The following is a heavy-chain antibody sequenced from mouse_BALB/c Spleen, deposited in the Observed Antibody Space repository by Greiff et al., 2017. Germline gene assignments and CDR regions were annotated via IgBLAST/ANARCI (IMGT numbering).Heavy chain of an antibody. CDR3: TRHYYGSGYFDY. Sequence: EVKVEESGGGLVQPGGSMKLSCVASGFTFSNYWMNWVRQSPEKGLEWVAEIRLKSNNYATHYAESVKGRFTISRDDSKSSVYLQMNNLRAEDTGIYYCTRHYYGSGYFDYWGQGTTLTVAS. D-gene: IGHD1-1*01. CDR2: IRLKSNNYAT. V-gene: IGHV6-6*02. CDR1: GFTFSNYW. J-gene: IGHJ2*01.